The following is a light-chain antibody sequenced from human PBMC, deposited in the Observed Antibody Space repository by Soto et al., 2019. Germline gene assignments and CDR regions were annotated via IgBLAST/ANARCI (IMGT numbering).Light chain of an antibody. CDR1: QSVSSN. V-gene: IGKV3-15*01. Sequence: ILVTPSPATLSVSPGERATLSCMASQSVSSNLAWYQQKPGQAPSLLIYGASTRATGIPARFSGSGSGTEFTITISSLQSEDFAVYYCQQYNNWPPITFGQGTRLEIK. CDR3: QQYNNWPPIT. CDR2: GAS. J-gene: IGKJ5*01.